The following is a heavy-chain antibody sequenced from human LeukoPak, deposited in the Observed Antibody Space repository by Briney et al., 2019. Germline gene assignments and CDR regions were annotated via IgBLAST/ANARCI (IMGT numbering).Heavy chain of an antibody. CDR2: INQDGSQK. J-gene: IGHJ4*02. CDR3: ARDNPPDY. Sequence: GGSLRLSCAASGFTFGSCWMNWVRQTPGKGLEWVANINQDGSQKFYVESVRGRFTISRDNAKNSLYLQLNSLRAEDTALYYCARDNPPDYWGQGTLVTVSS. CDR1: GFTFGSCW. V-gene: IGHV3-7*03.